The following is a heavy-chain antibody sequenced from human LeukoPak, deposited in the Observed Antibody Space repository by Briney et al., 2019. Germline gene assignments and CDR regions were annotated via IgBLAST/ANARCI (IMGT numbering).Heavy chain of an antibody. CDR1: GYTFTSYG. J-gene: IGHJ4*02. CDR2: ISAYNGNT. CDR3: ARVVLRGTATVTTNHDY. V-gene: IGHV1-18*04. D-gene: IGHD4-17*01. Sequence: ASVKVSCKASGYTFTSYGISWVRQAPGQGLEWMGWISAYNGNTNYAQKLQGRVTMTTGTSTSTAYMELRSLRSDDTAVYYCARVVLRGTATVTTNHDYWGQGTLVTVSS.